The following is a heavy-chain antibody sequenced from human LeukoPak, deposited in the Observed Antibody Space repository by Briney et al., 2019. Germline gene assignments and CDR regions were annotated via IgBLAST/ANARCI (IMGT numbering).Heavy chain of an antibody. CDR1: GGSISSYC. J-gene: IGHJ4*02. D-gene: IGHD3-22*01. CDR3: ARAGVHYYDSSGYYYYFDY. Sequence: SETLSLTCTVSGGSISSYCWSWIRQPPGQGLEWIGYIYYSGSTNYNPSLKSRVTISVDTSKSQFSLKLSSVTAADTAVYYCARAGVHYYDSSGYYYYFDYWGQGTLVTVSS. CDR2: IYYSGST. V-gene: IGHV4-59*01.